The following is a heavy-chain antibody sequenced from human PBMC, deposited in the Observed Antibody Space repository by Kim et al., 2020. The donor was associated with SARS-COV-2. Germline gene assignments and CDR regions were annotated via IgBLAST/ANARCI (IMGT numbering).Heavy chain of an antibody. CDR1: GFTFDDYA. CDR3: AKAPLIAAALDY. J-gene: IGHJ4*02. D-gene: IGHD6-13*01. CDR2: ISWNSGSI. V-gene: IGHV3-9*01. Sequence: GGSLRLSCAASGFTFDDYAMHWVRQAPGKGLEWVSGISWNSGSIGYADSVMGRFTISRDNAKNSLYLQMNSLRAEDTALYYCAKAPLIAAALDYWGQGTLVTVSS.